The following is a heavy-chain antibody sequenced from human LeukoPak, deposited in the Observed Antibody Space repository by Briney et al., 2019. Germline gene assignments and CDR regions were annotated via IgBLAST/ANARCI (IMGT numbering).Heavy chain of an antibody. D-gene: IGHD2-15*01. V-gene: IGHV1-18*01. J-gene: IGHJ5*02. CDR1: GYTFTSYG. CDR2: ISAYNGNT. Sequence: ASVKVSCKASGYTFTSYGISWVRQAPGQGLEWMGWISAYNGNTNYAQKLQGRVTMTTDTSTSTAYMELRSLRSDDTAVYYCARDYCSGGSCSGFDPWGQGTLVTVSS. CDR3: ARDYCSGGSCSGFDP.